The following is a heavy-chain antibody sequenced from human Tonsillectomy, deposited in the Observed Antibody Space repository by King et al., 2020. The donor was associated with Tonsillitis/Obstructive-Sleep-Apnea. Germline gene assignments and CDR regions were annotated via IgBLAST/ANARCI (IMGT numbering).Heavy chain of an antibody. CDR2: IYHSGST. CDR3: ARNLLSVTTHGAFDI. J-gene: IGHJ3*02. Sequence: VQLQESGPGLVKPSGTLSLTCAVSGGSISSSNWWSWVRQPPGKGLEWIGEIYHSGSTNYNPSLKSRVTISVDKSQNQFSSKLSSVTAADTAVYYCARNLLSVTTHGAFDIWGQGTMVTVSS. CDR1: GGSISSSNW. V-gene: IGHV4-4*02. D-gene: IGHD4-17*01.